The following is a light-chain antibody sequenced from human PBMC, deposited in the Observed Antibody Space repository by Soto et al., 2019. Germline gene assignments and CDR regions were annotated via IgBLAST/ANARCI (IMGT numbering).Light chain of an antibody. V-gene: IGKV3-20*01. J-gene: IGKJ1*01. CDR2: GAS. CDR1: QSVSGY. Sequence: DIVLTQSPGTLSLSPGERATLSCRASQSVSGYLAWYQQKPGQAPRLLIYGASSRATGIPDRFSGGGSGTDFTLTISRLEPEDFAVYYCQQYGSSSRTFGQGTKVEVK. CDR3: QQYGSSSRT.